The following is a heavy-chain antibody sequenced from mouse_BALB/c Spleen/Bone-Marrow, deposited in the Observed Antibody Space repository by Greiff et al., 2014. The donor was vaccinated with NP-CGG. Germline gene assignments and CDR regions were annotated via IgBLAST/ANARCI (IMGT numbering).Heavy chain of an antibody. V-gene: IGHV2-9*02. CDR1: GFSLTSYG. D-gene: IGHD2-4*01. CDR2: IWAGGST. Sequence: VQLVESGPGLVAPSQSLSITCTVSGFSLTSYGVHWVRQPPGKGLEWLGIIWAGGSTNYNSALMSRLSISKDNSKSQVFLKMNSLQTDDTAMYYCARDGDYDEGAWFAYWGQGTLVTVSA. CDR3: ARDGDYDEGAWFAY. J-gene: IGHJ3*01.